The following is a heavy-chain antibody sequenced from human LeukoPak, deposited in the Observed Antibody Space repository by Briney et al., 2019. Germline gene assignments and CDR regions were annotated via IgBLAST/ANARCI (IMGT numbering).Heavy chain of an antibody. D-gene: IGHD2-15*01. CDR1: VGTFNNFA. CDR3: ARDPATLGYCSGGDCYRYNWFDP. J-gene: IGHJ5*02. Sequence: SVSVSCMASVGTFNNFAINWVRQAPGQGLEWMGRIVPVFGSTNYTQKVQGRLKITADRSTGTAYMELRSLRHDDTAVYFCARDPATLGYCSGGDCYRYNWFDPWGQGTLVTVSS. CDR2: IVPVFGST. V-gene: IGHV1-69*06.